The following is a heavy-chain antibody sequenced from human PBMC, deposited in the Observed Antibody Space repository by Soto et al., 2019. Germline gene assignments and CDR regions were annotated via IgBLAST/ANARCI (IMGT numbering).Heavy chain of an antibody. CDR1: GYRFTSYG. CDR2: ISVNNDNT. J-gene: IGHJ4*02. CDR3: ARYLTTVTTNYFDY. D-gene: IGHD4-17*01. Sequence: QVQLVQSGAEVKKPGASVKVSCKASGYRFTSYGISWVRQAPGQGLEWMGWISVNNDNTNYAQKFQGRVTMTTDTSTGTAYMELRSLRSDDTAVYYCARYLTTVTTNYFDYWGQGTLVTVSS. V-gene: IGHV1-18*01.